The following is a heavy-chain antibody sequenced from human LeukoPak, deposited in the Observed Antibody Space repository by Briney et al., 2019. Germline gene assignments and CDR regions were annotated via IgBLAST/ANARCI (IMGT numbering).Heavy chain of an antibody. CDR3: AKDYCSGGSCYIDY. CDR2: ISWNSGSI. Sequence: PGGSLRLSCAASGFTFDDYAMHWVRQAPGKGLEWVSGISWNSGSIGYADSVKGRFTISRDNAKNSLYLQMNSLRAEDMALYYCAKDYCSGGSCYIDYWGQGTLVTVSS. J-gene: IGHJ4*02. V-gene: IGHV3-9*03. CDR1: GFTFDDYA. D-gene: IGHD2-15*01.